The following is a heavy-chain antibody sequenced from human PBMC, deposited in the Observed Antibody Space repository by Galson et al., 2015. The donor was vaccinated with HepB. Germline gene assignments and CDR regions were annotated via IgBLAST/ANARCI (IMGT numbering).Heavy chain of an antibody. CDR1: GFSFSNYA. D-gene: IGHD3-16*01. CDR2: ISYDGSIR. Sequence: SLRLSCASSGFSFSNYAIHWVRQAPGKGLEWMAVISYDGSIRYYSDSVKGRFTVSRDPSRSMLYLQMNSLRGDDTAVYYCAKGGPGRICMMINRSLRFDHWGQGTLVIVSS. CDR3: AKGGPGRICMMINRSLRFDH. J-gene: IGHJ5*02. V-gene: IGHV3-30*18.